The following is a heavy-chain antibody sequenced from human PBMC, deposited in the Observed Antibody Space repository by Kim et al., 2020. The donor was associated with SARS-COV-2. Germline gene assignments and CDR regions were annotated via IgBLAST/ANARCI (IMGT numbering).Heavy chain of an antibody. J-gene: IGHJ6*02. D-gene: IGHD2-15*01. CDR2: IYYSGST. CDR1: GGSISSYY. Sequence: SETLSLTCTVSGGSISSYYWSWIRQPPGKGLEWIGYIYYSGSTNYNPSLKSRVTISVDTSKNQFSLKLSSVTAADTAVYYCARVGRSCSGGSCYEGGYYYYGMDVWGQGTTVTVSS. V-gene: IGHV4-59*01. CDR3: ARVGRSCSGGSCYEGGYYYYGMDV.